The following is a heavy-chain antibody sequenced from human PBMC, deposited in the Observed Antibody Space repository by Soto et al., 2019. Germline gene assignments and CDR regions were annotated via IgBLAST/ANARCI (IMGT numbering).Heavy chain of an antibody. D-gene: IGHD4-17*01. CDR2: IYYSGST. CDR1: GGSISSGGYY. V-gene: IGHV4-31*03. J-gene: IGHJ4*02. Sequence: KPSETLSLTCTVSGGSISSGGYYWSWIRQHPGKGLEWIGYIYYSGSTYYNPSLKSRVTISVDTSKNQFSLKLSSVTAADTAVYYCARVGYGDYYFDHWGQGTLVTVSS. CDR3: ARVGYGDYYFDH.